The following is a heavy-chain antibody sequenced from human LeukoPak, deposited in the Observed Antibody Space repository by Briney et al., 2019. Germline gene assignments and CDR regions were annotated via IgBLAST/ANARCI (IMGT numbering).Heavy chain of an antibody. J-gene: IGHJ4*02. CDR1: GGSFSGYY. CDR2: INHSGST. Sequence: SETLSLTCAVYGGSFSGYYWSWIRQPPGKGLEWIGEINHSGSTNYNPSLKSRVTISVDTSKNQFSLKLSSVTAADTAVYYCARVVPHYYGSDYWGQGTLVTASS. V-gene: IGHV4-34*01. D-gene: IGHD3-10*01. CDR3: ARVVPHYYGSDY.